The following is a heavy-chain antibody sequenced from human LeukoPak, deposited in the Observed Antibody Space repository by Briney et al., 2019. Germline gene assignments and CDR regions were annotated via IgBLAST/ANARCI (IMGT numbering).Heavy chain of an antibody. D-gene: IGHD3-16*02. J-gene: IGHJ4*02. Sequence: GGSLRLSCAASGFTFSDYYMSWIRQAPGKGLEWVSYISSSGSTIYYADSVKGRFTISRDNAKNSLYLQVNSLRAEDTAVYYCASLYKDYDYVWGSYRHHFDYWGQGTLVTVSS. V-gene: IGHV3-11*01. CDR3: ASLYKDYDYVWGSYRHHFDY. CDR2: ISSSGSTI. CDR1: GFTFSDYY.